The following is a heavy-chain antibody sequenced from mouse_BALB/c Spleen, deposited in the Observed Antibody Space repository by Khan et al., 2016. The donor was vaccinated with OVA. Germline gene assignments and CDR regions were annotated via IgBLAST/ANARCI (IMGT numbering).Heavy chain of an antibody. CDR1: GFTFSTYG. Sequence: EVKLVESGGDLVKPGGSLKLSCAASGFTFSTYGMSWVRQTPDKRLEWVATISTGGSYTYYPDSVKGRFTISRDTAKNTLYLHMSSLKSEDTAMFYGARLAYYYDSEGFAYWGQGTLVTVSA. J-gene: IGHJ3*01. V-gene: IGHV5-6*02. D-gene: IGHD1-1*01. CDR3: ARLAYYYDSEGFAY. CDR2: ISTGGSYT.